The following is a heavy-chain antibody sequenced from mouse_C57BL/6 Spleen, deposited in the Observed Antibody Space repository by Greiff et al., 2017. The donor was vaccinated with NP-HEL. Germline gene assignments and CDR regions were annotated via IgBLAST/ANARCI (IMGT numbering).Heavy chain of an antibody. CDR2: ISDGGSYT. V-gene: IGHV5-4*03. J-gene: IGHJ4*01. Sequence: EVKLVESGGGLVKPGGSLKLSCAASGFTFSSYAMSWVRQTPEKRLEWVATISDGGSYTYYPDNVKGRFTISRDNAKNNLYLQMSHLKSEDTAMYYCARGGKDMDYWGQGTSVTVSS. CDR1: GFTFSSYA. CDR3: ARGGKDMDY.